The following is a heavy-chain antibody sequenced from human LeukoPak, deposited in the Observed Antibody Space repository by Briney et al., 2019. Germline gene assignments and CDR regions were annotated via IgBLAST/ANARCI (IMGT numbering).Heavy chain of an antibody. V-gene: IGHV3-30-3*01. CDR3: ARGRADFWSGYGMDV. D-gene: IGHD3-3*01. J-gene: IGHJ6*02. CDR2: ISYDGSSK. CDR1: GFTFSSYA. Sequence: GGSLRLSCAASGFTFSSYAMHWVRQAPGKGLEWVAVISYDGSSKYYADSVKGRFTISRDNSKNTLYLQMSSLRAEDTAVYYCARGRADFWSGYGMDVWGQGTTVTVSS.